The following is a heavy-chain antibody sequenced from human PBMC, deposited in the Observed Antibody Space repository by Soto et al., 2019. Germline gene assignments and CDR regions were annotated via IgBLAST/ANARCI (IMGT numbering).Heavy chain of an antibody. V-gene: IGHV4-31*03. J-gene: IGHJ4*02. CDR3: ARATGTLRSRNCDY. Sequence: SETLSLTCSVSGGSISTVGHYWTWIRQPPGKGLEWIGSIYHTGSTYYSKSLRSRLTMSVDTSKSQFSLRLSSVIAADTAVYYCARATGTLRSRNCDYWGQGSLVTVS. CDR2: IYHTGST. D-gene: IGHD1-1*01. CDR1: GGSISTVGHY.